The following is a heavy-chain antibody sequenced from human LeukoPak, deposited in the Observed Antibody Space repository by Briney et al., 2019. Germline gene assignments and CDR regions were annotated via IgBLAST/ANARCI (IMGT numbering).Heavy chain of an antibody. Sequence: ASVKVSCKASGYTFTSYDINWVRQATGQGLEWMGWMNPNSGNTGYAQKFQGRVTMTRNTSISTAYMELSSLRSEDTAVYYCVRNSRFWEWLFRDNCFAPWGQGPLVPVSS. CDR2: MNPNSGNT. CDR1: GYTFTSYD. J-gene: IGHJ5*02. CDR3: VRNSRFWEWLFRDNCFAP. V-gene: IGHV1-8*01. D-gene: IGHD3-3*01.